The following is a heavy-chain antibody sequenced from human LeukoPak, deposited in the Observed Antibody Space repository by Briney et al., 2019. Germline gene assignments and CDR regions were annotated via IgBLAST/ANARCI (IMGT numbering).Heavy chain of an antibody. D-gene: IGHD3-10*01. CDR1: GGSIGGYY. CDR3: ARQADYGLFDP. Sequence: SETLSLTCTVSGGSIGGYYWSWIRQPPGKGLEYLGYIYYSGSTNYKPSLKSRITISVDMSKNQFSLRLSSVTAADTAVYYCARQADYGLFDPWGQGTLVTVSS. V-gene: IGHV4-59*08. CDR2: IYYSGST. J-gene: IGHJ5*02.